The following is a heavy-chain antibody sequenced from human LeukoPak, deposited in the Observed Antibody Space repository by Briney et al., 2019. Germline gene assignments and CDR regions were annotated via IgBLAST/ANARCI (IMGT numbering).Heavy chain of an antibody. D-gene: IGHD3-3*01. J-gene: IGHJ3*02. CDR3: ARVDPITIFGVVTIGAFDI. CDR2: IIPIFGTA. Sequence: SVKVSCKASGGTFSSYAISWVRQPPGQGLEWMGGIIPIFGTANYAQKFQGRVTITADESTSTAYMELSSLRSEDTAVYYCARVDPITIFGVVTIGAFDIWGQGTMVTVSS. CDR1: GGTFSSYA. V-gene: IGHV1-69*13.